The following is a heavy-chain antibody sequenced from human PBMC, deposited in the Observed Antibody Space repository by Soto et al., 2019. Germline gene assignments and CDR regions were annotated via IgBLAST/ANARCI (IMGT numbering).Heavy chain of an antibody. CDR2: IYYSGST. D-gene: IGHD3-16*02. Sequence: QVQLQESGPGLVKPSETLSLTCTVSGGSISSYYWSWIRQPPGKGLEWIGYIYYSGSTNYNPSLKSRVTISVDTSKKQFSLKLSSVTAADTAVYYCARVNDYIWGSYRLSYYYYMDVWGKGTTVTVSS. V-gene: IGHV4-59*01. J-gene: IGHJ6*03. CDR3: ARVNDYIWGSYRLSYYYYMDV. CDR1: GGSISSYY.